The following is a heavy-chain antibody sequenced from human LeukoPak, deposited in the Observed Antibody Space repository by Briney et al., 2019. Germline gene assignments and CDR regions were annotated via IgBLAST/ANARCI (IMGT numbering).Heavy chain of an antibody. V-gene: IGHV3-48*03. D-gene: IGHD2-15*01. CDR2: ISSSGSTI. CDR1: GFTFSSYE. Sequence: GGSLRLSCAASGFTFSSYEMNWVRQAPGKGLEWVSYISSSGSTIYYADSVKGRFTISRDNAKNSLYLQMNSLRAEDTAVYYSARDCGGGSCYGPYDAFDIWGQGTMVTVSS. J-gene: IGHJ3*02. CDR3: ARDCGGGSCYGPYDAFDI.